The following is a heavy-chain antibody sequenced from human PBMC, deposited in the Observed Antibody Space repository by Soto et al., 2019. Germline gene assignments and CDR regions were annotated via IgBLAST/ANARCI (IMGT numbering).Heavy chain of an antibody. CDR3: AAQAFAH. Sequence: QVQLVESGGDVVQPGRSLRLSCAASGFTFRDYGMHWVRQAPGKGLEWVAFIWHDGSKTFYADSVKGRFTVSRDNFKGTLYLQMNTLDAEDTAVYYCAAQAFAHWGQGTLVTVSS. J-gene: IGHJ4*02. V-gene: IGHV3-33*01. CDR2: IWHDGSKT. CDR1: GFTFRDYG.